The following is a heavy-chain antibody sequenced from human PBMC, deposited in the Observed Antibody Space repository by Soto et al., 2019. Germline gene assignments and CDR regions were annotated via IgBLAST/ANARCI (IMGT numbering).Heavy chain of an antibody. CDR3: AHAGAFYLLSFDR. CDR2: IYWDDDK. CDR1: GFSLTTTRMG. D-gene: IGHD2-15*01. J-gene: IGHJ4*02. V-gene: IGHV2-5*02. Sequence: QITLKESGPPLVRPAQTLTLTCAFSGFSLTTTRMGVAWIRQPPGKALEWLALIYWDDDKRYSPSLKNRLTVSKDTSTNRVVLTITNISPDDTGTYFCAHAGAFYLLSFDRWGPVTLVTVSS.